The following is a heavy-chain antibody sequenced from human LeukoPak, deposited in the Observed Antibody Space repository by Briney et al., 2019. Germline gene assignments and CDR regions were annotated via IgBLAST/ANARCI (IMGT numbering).Heavy chain of an antibody. J-gene: IGHJ6*02. Sequence: PGRSLRLSCAASGFTFSSYGMHWVRQAPGKGLEWVAVISYDGSNKYYADSVKGRFTISRDNSKNTLYLQMNSLRAEDTAVYYCAKDGGIAEAGYYYGMDVWGRGTTVTVSS. D-gene: IGHD6-19*01. CDR2: ISYDGSNK. CDR3: AKDGGIAEAGYYYGMDV. CDR1: GFTFSSYG. V-gene: IGHV3-30*18.